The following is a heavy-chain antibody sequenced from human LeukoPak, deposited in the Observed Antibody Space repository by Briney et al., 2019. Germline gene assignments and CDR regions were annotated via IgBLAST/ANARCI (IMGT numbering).Heavy chain of an antibody. D-gene: IGHD1-26*01. J-gene: IGHJ3*02. CDR2: ISGSGGST. V-gene: IGHV3-23*01. Sequence: GGSLRLSCAASGFTFSSYAMSWVRQAPGKGLEWVSAISGSGGSTYYADSVKGRFTISRDNSKNTLYLQMNSLRAEDTAVYYCARARPSGSSRGNAFDIWGQGTMVTVSS. CDR1: GFTFSSYA. CDR3: ARARPSGSSRGNAFDI.